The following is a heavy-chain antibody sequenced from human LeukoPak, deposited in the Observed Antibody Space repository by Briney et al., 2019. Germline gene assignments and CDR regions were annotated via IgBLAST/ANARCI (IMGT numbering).Heavy chain of an antibody. CDR2: IRSKANSYAT. J-gene: IGHJ4*02. V-gene: IGHV3-73*01. CDR3: TRLYYYGSGSPDY. Sequence: GGSLRLSCAASGFTFSGSAMHWARQASGKGLEWVGRIRSKANSYATAYAASVKGRFTISRDDSKNTAYLQMNSLKTEDTAVYYCTRLYYYGSGSPDYWGQGTLVTVSS. CDR1: GFTFSGSA. D-gene: IGHD3-10*01.